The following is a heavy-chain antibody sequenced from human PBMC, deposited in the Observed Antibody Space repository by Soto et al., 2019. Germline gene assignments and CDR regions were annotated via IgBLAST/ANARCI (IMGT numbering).Heavy chain of an antibody. D-gene: IGHD6-19*01. CDR3: AVAVAGPTAIGY. CDR1: GFTFSSYW. Sequence: EVQLVESGGGLVQPGGSLRLSCATSGFTFSSYWMHWVRQAPGKGLVWVSRINSDGSSTSYADSVKGRFTISRDNAKNTLYLQMNSLRAEDTAVYYCAVAVAGPTAIGYWGQGTLVTVSS. CDR2: INSDGSST. J-gene: IGHJ4*02. V-gene: IGHV3-74*01.